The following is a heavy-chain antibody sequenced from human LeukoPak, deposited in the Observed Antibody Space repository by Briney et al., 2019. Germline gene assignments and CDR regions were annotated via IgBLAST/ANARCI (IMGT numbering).Heavy chain of an antibody. V-gene: IGHV3-33*01. D-gene: IGHD6-6*01. CDR1: GFTFSSYA. J-gene: IGHJ4*02. CDR2: IWYDGSHK. CDR3: ARDSLASSSYLDY. Sequence: PGGSLRLSCAASGFTFSSYAMHWVRQAPGKGLEWVAVIWYDGSHKYYADSVKGRFTLSRDNPKNTLYLQMNSLRAEDTAVYYCARDSLASSSYLDYWGQGTLVTVPS.